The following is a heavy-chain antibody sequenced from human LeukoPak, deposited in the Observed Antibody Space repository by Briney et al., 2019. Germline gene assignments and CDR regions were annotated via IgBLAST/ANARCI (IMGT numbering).Heavy chain of an antibody. CDR2: IIPIFGTA. CDR3: ARSPYYCDSSGYYGYFDY. CDR1: GGTFSSYA. J-gene: IGHJ4*02. V-gene: IGHV1-69*13. Sequence: SVKVSCKASGGTFSSYAISWMRQAPGQGLEWMGGIIPIFGTATYAQKFQGRVTITADESTSTAYMELSSLRSEDTAVYYCARSPYYCDSSGYYGYFDYWGQGTLVTVSS. D-gene: IGHD3-22*01.